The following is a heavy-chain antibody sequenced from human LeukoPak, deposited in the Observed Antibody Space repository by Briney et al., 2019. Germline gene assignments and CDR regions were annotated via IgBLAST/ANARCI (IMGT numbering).Heavy chain of an antibody. V-gene: IGHV4-30-2*01. CDR1: GGSMSSGDYS. D-gene: IGHD3-22*01. Sequence: SQTLSLTCAVSGGSMSSGDYSWSWIRQPPGKGLEWIGYIFPSGSTYYNPSLKSRVDISTDTSQNQLSLRLTSVTAADTAVYYSARLPTYHYPSSGYYNAFYIWGQGTMVTVSS. J-gene: IGHJ3*02. CDR3: ARLPTYHYPSSGYYNAFYI. CDR2: IFPSGST.